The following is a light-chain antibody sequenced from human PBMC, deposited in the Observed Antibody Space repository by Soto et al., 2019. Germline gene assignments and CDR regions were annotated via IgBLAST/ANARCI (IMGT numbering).Light chain of an antibody. CDR3: SSDAGNYNYV. CDR1: SSDVGGYDH. V-gene: IGLV2-8*01. J-gene: IGLJ1*01. CDR2: EVT. Sequence: QSALTQPASASGSPGQSVTIPCTGTSSDVGGYDHVSWYQQHPGKAPKLMIYEVTKRPAGVPDRFSGYKSGNTASLTVSGLKAEDEADYFCSSDAGNYNYVFGTGTKLTVL.